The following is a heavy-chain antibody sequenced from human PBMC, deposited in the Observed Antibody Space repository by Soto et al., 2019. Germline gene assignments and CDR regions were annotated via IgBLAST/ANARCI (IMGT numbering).Heavy chain of an antibody. CDR1: GGTFSSYA. CDR2: IIPIFGTA. V-gene: IGHV1-69*01. D-gene: IGHD5-18*01. J-gene: IGHJ4*02. Sequence: QVQLVQSGAEVKKPGSSVKVSCKASGGTFSSYAISWVRQAPGQGLEWMGGIIPIFGTANYAQKFQGRVTITADESTSTAYIELSSLRSEDTAVYYCARLTVDTAMENPVDYWGQGTLVTVSS. CDR3: ARLTVDTAMENPVDY.